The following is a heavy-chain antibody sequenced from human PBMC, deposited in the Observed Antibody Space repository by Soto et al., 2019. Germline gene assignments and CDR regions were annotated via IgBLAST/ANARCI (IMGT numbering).Heavy chain of an antibody. Sequence: QVQLVQSGAEVKKPGASVKVSCKASGYTFTGYYMHWVRQAPGQGLEWMGWINPNSGGTNYAQKFQGWVTXXRXTXXSTAYMELSRPRSDATAVYYCARGEGDIVATNVDYWGQGTLVTVSS. J-gene: IGHJ4*02. CDR1: GYTFTGYY. CDR3: ARGEGDIVATNVDY. V-gene: IGHV1-2*04. D-gene: IGHD5-12*01. CDR2: INPNSGGT.